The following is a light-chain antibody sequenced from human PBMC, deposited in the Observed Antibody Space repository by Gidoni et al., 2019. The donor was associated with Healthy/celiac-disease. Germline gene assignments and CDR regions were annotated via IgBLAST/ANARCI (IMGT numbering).Light chain of an antibody. V-gene: IGLV1-40*01. CDR2: GNS. Sequence: QSVLTQPPSVSGAPGQRVTISCTGSSSNIGAGYDVHWYQHLPGTSPKLLLYGNSNRPSGVPDRFSGSKSGTSASLAITGFQAEDEADYYCQSYDSSLSGYVFGTGTKVTVL. J-gene: IGLJ1*01. CDR3: QSYDSSLSGYV. CDR1: SSNIGAGYD.